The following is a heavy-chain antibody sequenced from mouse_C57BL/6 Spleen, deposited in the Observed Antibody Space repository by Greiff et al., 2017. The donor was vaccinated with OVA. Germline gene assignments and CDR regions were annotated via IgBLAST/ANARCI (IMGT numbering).Heavy chain of an antibody. V-gene: IGHV1-52*01. CDR3: ARAYGNYGGLDY. Sequence: VQLQQPGAELVRPGSSVKLSCKASGYTFTSYWMHWVKQRPIQGLEWIGNIDPSGSGTHYNQKFKGQATLTVDKSSSTAYMQLSSLTSEDSAVYYCARAYGNYGGLDYWGQGTLVTVSA. J-gene: IGHJ3*01. CDR1: GYTFTSYW. D-gene: IGHD2-1*01. CDR2: IDPSGSGT.